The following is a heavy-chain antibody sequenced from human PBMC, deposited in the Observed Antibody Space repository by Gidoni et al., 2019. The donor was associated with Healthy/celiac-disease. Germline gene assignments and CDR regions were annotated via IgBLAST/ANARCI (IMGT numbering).Heavy chain of an antibody. Sequence: EVQLVESGGGLVQPGGSLRLSCAASGFTFSSYAMSWVRQAPGQGLEWVSAISGSGGSTYYADSVKGRFTISRDNSKNTLYLQMNSLRAEDTAVYYCAKVAGYCTGGVCYTSDAFDIWGQGTMVTVSS. J-gene: IGHJ3*02. CDR1: GFTFSSYA. CDR2: ISGSGGST. D-gene: IGHD2-8*02. CDR3: AKVAGYCTGGVCYTSDAFDI. V-gene: IGHV3-23*04.